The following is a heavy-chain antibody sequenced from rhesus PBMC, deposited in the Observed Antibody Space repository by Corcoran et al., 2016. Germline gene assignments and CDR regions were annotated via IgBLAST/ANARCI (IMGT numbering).Heavy chain of an antibody. CDR3: ARHVLRTGEDYFDY. D-gene: IGHD7-45*01. CDR1: GYSISSGYY. J-gene: IGHJ4*01. CDR2: IRGISGST. V-gene: IGHV4-99*01. Sequence: QVQLQESGPGLVKPSETLSLTCAVSGYSISSGYYWGWIRQPPGKGPGYIGYIRGISGSTYSNPSRQNRVPISRDTSKNQFPLKLSSVTAADTAVYYCARHVLRTGEDYFDYWGQGVLVTVSS.